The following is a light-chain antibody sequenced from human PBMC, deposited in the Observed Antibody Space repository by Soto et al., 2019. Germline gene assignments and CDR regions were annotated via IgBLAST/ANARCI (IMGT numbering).Light chain of an antibody. CDR1: QSVSSY. V-gene: IGKV3-11*01. J-gene: IGKJ3*01. Sequence: EIVLTQSPATLSLSPGERATLSCRASQSVSSYLAWYQQKPGQAPKLLIYDASKRATGIPVRFSGSGSGTDFTLTISGLDTEDFAVYYCQHRNSWPPLFGPGTKVDFK. CDR2: DAS. CDR3: QHRNSWPPL.